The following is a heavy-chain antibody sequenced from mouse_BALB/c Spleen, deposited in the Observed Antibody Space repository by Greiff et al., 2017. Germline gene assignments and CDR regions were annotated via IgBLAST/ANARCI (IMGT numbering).Heavy chain of an antibody. J-gene: IGHJ2*01. CDR3: ARVYYGSSYNY. CDR1: GYTFTSYW. CDR2: INPSNGRT. D-gene: IGHD1-1*01. Sequence: QVQLKQPGAELVKPGASVKLSCKASGYTFTSYWMHWVKQRPGQGLEWIGEINPSNGRTNYNEKFKSKATLTVDKSSSTAYMQLSSLTSEDSAVYYCARVYYGSSYNYWGQGTTLTVSS. V-gene: IGHV1S81*02.